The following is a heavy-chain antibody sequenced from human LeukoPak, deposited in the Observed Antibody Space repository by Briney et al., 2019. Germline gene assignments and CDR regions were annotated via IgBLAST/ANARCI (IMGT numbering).Heavy chain of an antibody. CDR3: ARGGDSRNYYYYMDV. CDR1: GFTFSSYG. D-gene: IGHD2-21*02. CDR2: ISSTGNTI. J-gene: IGHJ6*03. V-gene: IGHV3-48*04. Sequence: GGSLRLSCAASGFTFSSYGMNWVRQAPGKGLEWVSYISSTGNTIFYADSVKGRFTISRDNAKNSLYLQMNSLRAEDTAVYYCARGGDSRNYYYYMDVWGKGTTVTVSS.